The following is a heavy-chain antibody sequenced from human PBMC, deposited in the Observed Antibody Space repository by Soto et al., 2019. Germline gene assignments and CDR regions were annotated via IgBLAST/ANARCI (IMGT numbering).Heavy chain of an antibody. J-gene: IGHJ4*02. Sequence: PGGSLRLSCAASGFTFSSYGMHWVRQAPGKGLEWVAVIWYDGSNKYYADSVKGRFTISRDNSKNTLYLQMNSLRAEDTAVYYCARSPVPAAAPSGDYWGQGTLVTVSS. CDR3: ARSPVPAAAPSGDY. D-gene: IGHD2-2*01. CDR1: GFTFSSYG. V-gene: IGHV3-33*01. CDR2: IWYDGSNK.